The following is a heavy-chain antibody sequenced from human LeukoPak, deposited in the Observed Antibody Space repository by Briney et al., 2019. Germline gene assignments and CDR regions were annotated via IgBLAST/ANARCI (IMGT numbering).Heavy chain of an antibody. Sequence: GGSLRLSCAASGFTLSTYSMNWVRQAPGKGLEWISYITGSSSTISYADSVKGRFTISRNNAKNSLSLQINSLSAEDTAVYYCATDRHWAFDYWGQGTLATVSS. V-gene: IGHV3-48*01. CDR1: GFTLSTYS. CDR2: ITGSSSTI. J-gene: IGHJ4*02. D-gene: IGHD3-16*01. CDR3: ATDRHWAFDY.